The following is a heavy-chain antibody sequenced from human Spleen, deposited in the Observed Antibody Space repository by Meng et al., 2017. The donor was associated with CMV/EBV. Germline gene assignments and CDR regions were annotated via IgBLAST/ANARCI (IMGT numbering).Heavy chain of an antibody. CDR1: GYTFTGYF. CDR2: INPSGGST. D-gene: IGHD3-22*01. V-gene: IGHV1-46*01. J-gene: IGHJ5*02. CDR3: ARDPWIRTMIVALGWFDP. Sequence: ASVKVSCKASGYTFTGYFIHWVRQAPGQGLEWMGIINPSGGSTSYAQKFQGRVTMTRDTSTSTVYMELSSLRSEDTAVYYCARDPWIRTMIVALGWFDPWGQGTLVTVSS.